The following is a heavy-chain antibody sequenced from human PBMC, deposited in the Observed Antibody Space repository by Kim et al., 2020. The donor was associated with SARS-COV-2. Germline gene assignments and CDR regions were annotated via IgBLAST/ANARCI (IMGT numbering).Heavy chain of an antibody. CDR2: SDGIT. Sequence: SDGITSYIDSVKGRFTISRDNAKNTMYRQMNNLRAEDTALYFCARGVTYWGQGTLVTVSP. J-gene: IGHJ4*02. CDR3: ARGVTY. V-gene: IGHV3-23*01. D-gene: IGHD2-21*02.